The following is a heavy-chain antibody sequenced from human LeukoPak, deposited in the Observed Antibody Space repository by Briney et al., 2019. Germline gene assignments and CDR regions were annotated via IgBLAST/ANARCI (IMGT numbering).Heavy chain of an antibody. CDR2: ISSSGSTI. D-gene: IGHD2-15*01. CDR1: GFIFSSYS. J-gene: IGHJ4*02. V-gene: IGHV3-48*04. Sequence: GGSLRLSCAASGFIFSSYSMNWVRQAPGKGLEWVSYISSSGSTIYYADSVKGRFTISRDNAKNSLYLQMNSLRAEDTAVYYCARDLSLYCSGGSCHSLNYWGQGTLVTVSS. CDR3: ARDLSLYCSGGSCHSLNY.